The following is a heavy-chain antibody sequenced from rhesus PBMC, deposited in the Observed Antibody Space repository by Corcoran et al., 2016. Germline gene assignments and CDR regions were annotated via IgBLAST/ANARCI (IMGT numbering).Heavy chain of an antibody. D-gene: IGHD2-15*01. Sequence: QVQLQESVPGLVKPSATLSLTCAVSGCSISSNYWRSIRQPPGKGLEGSGRIYGSGGSTDYNPSLKSRVTISTDTSKNQVSLKLSSVTTADTAVYYCARSSGRKALDFWGQGLRVTVSS. V-gene: IGHV4-160*01. J-gene: IGHJ3*01. CDR3: ARSSGRKALDF. CDR1: GCSISSNY. CDR2: IYGSGGST.